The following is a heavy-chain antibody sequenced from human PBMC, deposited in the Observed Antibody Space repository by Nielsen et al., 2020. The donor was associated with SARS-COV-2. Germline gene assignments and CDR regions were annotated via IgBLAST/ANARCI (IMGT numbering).Heavy chain of an antibody. CDR3: ARGPRNWALDY. V-gene: IGHV3-30*13. J-gene: IGHJ4*02. Sequence: GESLKISCSASGFTFSDYYMSWVRQAPGRGLEWVAVILPDGSNKYYADSVTGRFTISRDDSKNMMYLQMNSLRPEDTALYYCARGPRNWALDYWGQGTLVTVSS. CDR1: GFTFSDYY. CDR2: ILPDGSNK. D-gene: IGHD7-27*01.